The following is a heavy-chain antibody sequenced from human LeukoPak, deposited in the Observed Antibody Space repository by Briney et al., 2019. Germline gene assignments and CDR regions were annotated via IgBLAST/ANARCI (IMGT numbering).Heavy chain of an antibody. V-gene: IGHV3-23*01. Sequence: GGSLRPSCAAYGFTFSNFAMNWVRQAPGKGLGWVSTISGSGGSTYYADSVRGRCTISRDNSKNTLYLQMNSLRAEDTAVYYCAKMVHTEQWLVPFDYWGQGTLVTVSS. J-gene: IGHJ4*02. D-gene: IGHD6-19*01. CDR2: ISGSGGST. CDR1: GFTFSNFA. CDR3: AKMVHTEQWLVPFDY.